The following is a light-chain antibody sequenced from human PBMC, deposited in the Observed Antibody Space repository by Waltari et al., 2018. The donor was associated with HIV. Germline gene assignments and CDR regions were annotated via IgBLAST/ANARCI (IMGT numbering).Light chain of an antibody. Sequence: EIVLTQSPGTLSLSPGERATLSCRASQSVSNNYLAWYQQKPGQAPRLLIDGASSRATGIPDMFSGSGSGTDFTLTISRLEPEDFAVYYCQQYGGSSFTFGPGTKVDIK. CDR1: QSVSNNY. CDR3: QQYGGSSFT. V-gene: IGKV3-20*01. CDR2: GAS. J-gene: IGKJ3*01.